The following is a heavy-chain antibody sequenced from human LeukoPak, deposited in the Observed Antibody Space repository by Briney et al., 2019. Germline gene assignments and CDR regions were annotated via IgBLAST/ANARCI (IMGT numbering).Heavy chain of an antibody. D-gene: IGHD6-19*01. J-gene: IGHJ4*02. Sequence: SGPTLVKPTQTLTLTCTLSGFSLSSSGVGVGWIRQPPGKALEWLALIYWNGDIRYSRSLKSRLTITKDTSKNQVVLTMTNMDPVDTATYYCAHPLEVQWLVAFDSWGQGTLVTVSS. CDR1: GFSLSSSGVG. V-gene: IGHV2-5*01. CDR3: AHPLEVQWLVAFDS. CDR2: IYWNGDI.